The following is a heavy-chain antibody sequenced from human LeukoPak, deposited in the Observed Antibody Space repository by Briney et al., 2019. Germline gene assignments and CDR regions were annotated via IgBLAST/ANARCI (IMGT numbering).Heavy chain of an antibody. Sequence: PGGSLRLSCAASGFTFSSYSMNWVRPGPGQGREWVSYINSSSRYIYYADSVKGRFTISRDKTKNSLYLQMNSPRDAATSVYVWGRDLGTDIVGVPGVPMGTTGWGQGTVVTVSS. V-gene: IGHV3-21*05. CDR2: INSSSRYI. CDR3: GRDLGTDIVGVPGVPMGTTG. D-gene: IGHD2-2*01. CDR1: GFTFSSYS. J-gene: IGHJ4*02.